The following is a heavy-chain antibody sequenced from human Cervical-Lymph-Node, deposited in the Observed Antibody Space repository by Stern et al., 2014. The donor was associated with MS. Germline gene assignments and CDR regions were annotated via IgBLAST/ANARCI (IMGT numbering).Heavy chain of an antibody. CDR2: IYPDAPDI. V-gene: IGHV5-51*01. Sequence: VQLVESGAEVKKPGESLKISCKGSGYTFTNNWIAWVRQMPGKGLEWMGIIYPDAPDISSGPSLQGQVPISADNSISTAYLQWSSLKAADSALYYCARHPPRRKWDDPNYGMDVWGQGTTVTVSS. CDR1: GYTFTNNW. D-gene: IGHD1-1*01. J-gene: IGHJ6*02. CDR3: ARHPPRRKWDDPNYGMDV.